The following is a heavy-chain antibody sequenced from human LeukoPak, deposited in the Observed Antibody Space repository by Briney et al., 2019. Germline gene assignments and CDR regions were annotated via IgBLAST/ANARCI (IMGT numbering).Heavy chain of an antibody. D-gene: IGHD6-13*01. CDR2: ISYDGSNK. V-gene: IGHV3-30*09. Sequence: GGSLRLSCAASGFTFSSHAMHWVRQAPGKGLVWVAIISYDGSNKFYADSVKGRFAISRDNSKNTLYLQMDSLRAEDTAIYYCARAISAGHDNPPDYWGQGTLVTVSS. CDR1: GFTFSSHA. CDR3: ARAISAGHDNPPDY. J-gene: IGHJ4*02.